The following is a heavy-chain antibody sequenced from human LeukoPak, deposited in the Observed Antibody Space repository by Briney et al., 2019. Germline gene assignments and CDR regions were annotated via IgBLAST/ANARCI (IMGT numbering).Heavy chain of an antibody. Sequence: ASVKVSCKASGYTFTSYYMHWVRQAPGQGLEWMGIINPSGGSTSYAQKFQGRVTMTRDMSTSTVYMELSSLRSEDTAVYYCARRGYDYLYYYYYMDVWGKGTTVTVSS. D-gene: IGHD5-12*01. J-gene: IGHJ6*03. V-gene: IGHV1-46*01. CDR3: ARRGYDYLYYYYYMDV. CDR1: GYTFTSYY. CDR2: INPSGGST.